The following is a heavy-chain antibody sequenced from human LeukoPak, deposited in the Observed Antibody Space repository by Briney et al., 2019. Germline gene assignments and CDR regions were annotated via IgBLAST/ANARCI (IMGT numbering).Heavy chain of an antibody. Sequence: ASVKVSCKASGYTFSNYDNNWVRLVAGHGLEWMGWMNPRSGGTGYAQKFQGRVTMTRNTSISTAYMELSSLRSDDTAVYYCARDTSKGSFPHYWGQGTLVTVSS. J-gene: IGHJ4*02. CDR2: MNPRSGGT. V-gene: IGHV1-8*02. D-gene: IGHD2/OR15-2a*01. CDR1: GYTFSNYD. CDR3: ARDTSKGSFPHY.